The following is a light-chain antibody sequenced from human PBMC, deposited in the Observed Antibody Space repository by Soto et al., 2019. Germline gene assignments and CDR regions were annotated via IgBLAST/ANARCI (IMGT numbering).Light chain of an antibody. V-gene: IGKV1-6*01. CDR3: LQDYDYPWT. CDR2: AAS. J-gene: IGKJ1*01. CDR1: HGIRND. Sequence: AIQMTQSPSSLSASVGDRVTITCLASHGIRNDLGWYQQKPGKAPKLLVYAASSLQGGVPSRFSGSGSGTDFTLTISSLQPEDFATYYCLQDYDYPWTFGQGTKVDI.